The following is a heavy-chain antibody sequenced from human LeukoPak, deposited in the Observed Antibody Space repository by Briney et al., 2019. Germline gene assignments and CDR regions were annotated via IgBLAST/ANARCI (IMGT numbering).Heavy chain of an antibody. Sequence: GGSLRLSCAASGFTFSSYAMSWVRQAPGKGLEWVSAISGSGGSTYYADSVEGRFTISRDNSKNTLYLQMNSLRAEDTAVYYCARDISSSSSCLSFWGQGTLVTVSS. J-gene: IGHJ4*02. CDR3: ARDISSSSSCLSF. V-gene: IGHV3-23*01. CDR1: GFTFSSYA. D-gene: IGHD6-13*01. CDR2: ISGSGGST.